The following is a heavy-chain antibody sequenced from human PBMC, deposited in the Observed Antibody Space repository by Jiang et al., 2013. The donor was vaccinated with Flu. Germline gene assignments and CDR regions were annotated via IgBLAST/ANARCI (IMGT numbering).Heavy chain of an antibody. V-gene: IGHV1-69*04. CDR3: AGGGGATAIYYFDY. J-gene: IGHJ4*02. CDR1: GGTFSSYA. D-gene: IGHD1-26*01. Sequence: EVKKPGSSVKVSCKASGGTFSSYAISWVRQAPGQGLEWMGRIIPILGIANYAQKFQGRVTITADKSTSTAYMELSSLRSEDTAVYYCAGGGGATAIYYFDYWGQGTLVTVSS. CDR2: IIPILGIA.